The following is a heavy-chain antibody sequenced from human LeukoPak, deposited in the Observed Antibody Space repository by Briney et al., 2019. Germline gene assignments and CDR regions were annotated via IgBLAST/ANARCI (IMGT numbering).Heavy chain of an antibody. Sequence: GASVKVSCKASGYTFTSYYMHWVRQAPGQGLEWMGGIIPIFGTANYAQKFQGRVTITADKSTSTAYMELSSLRSEDTAVYYCARDDGYSSGWYFCDYWGQGTLVTVSS. CDR2: IIPIFGTA. J-gene: IGHJ4*02. D-gene: IGHD6-19*01. V-gene: IGHV1-69*06. CDR3: ARDDGYSSGWYFCDY. CDR1: GYTFTSYY.